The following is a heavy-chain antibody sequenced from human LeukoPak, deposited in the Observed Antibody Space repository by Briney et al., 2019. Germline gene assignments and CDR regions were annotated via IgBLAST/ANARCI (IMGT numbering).Heavy chain of an antibody. Sequence: PGGSLRLSCAASGFTFSSYAMHWVRQAPGKGLEWVAVISYDGSNKYYADSVKGRFTISRDSSKNTLYLQMNSLRAEDTAVYYCARDAPNDSSGSLDYWGQGTLVTVSS. CDR1: GFTFSSYA. D-gene: IGHD3-22*01. V-gene: IGHV3-30*04. J-gene: IGHJ4*02. CDR3: ARDAPNDSSGSLDY. CDR2: ISYDGSNK.